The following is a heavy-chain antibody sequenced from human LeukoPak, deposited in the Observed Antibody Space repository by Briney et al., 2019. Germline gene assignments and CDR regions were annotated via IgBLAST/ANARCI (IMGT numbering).Heavy chain of an antibody. CDR1: GFALSSYS. J-gene: IGHJ3*02. D-gene: IGHD3-22*01. V-gene: IGHV3-21*01. Sequence: PGGSLRPSCAASGFALSSYSMNWVGQAPGKGLEWVSLISSSSSSIFYADSVKGRFTISRDNAKNSLYLQMNSLRAEDTAVYYCARDGDYYDSRGDAFEIWGQGAMVTVAS. CDR2: ISSSSSSI. CDR3: ARDGDYYDSRGDAFEI.